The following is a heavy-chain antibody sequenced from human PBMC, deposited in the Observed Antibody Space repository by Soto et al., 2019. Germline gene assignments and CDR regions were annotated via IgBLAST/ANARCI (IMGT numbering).Heavy chain of an antibody. Sequence: EVQLVESGGGLIKPGRSLRLSCAASGFRFDDSAMHWVRQAPGKGLEWVSGINWNGDETAYAGFVKGRFAISRDNARNSLSLQMNSLRPEDTALYYCVKEGVYSMGSFDSWGQGTLVTVSS. CDR1: GFRFDDSA. D-gene: IGHD1-26*01. CDR3: VKEGVYSMGSFDS. CDR2: INWNGDET. V-gene: IGHV3-9*01. J-gene: IGHJ4*02.